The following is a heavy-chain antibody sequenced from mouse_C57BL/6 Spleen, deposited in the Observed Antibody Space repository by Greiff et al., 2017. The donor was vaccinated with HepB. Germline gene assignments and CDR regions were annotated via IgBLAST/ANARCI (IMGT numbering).Heavy chain of an antibody. J-gene: IGHJ4*01. Sequence: LQQSGPELVKPGASVKMSCKASGYTFTDYNMHWVKQSHGKSLEWIGYINPNNGGTSYNQKFKGKATVTVNKSSSTAYMELRSLTSEDSAVYYCARELGRGYAMDYWGQGTSVTVSS. D-gene: IGHD4-1*01. V-gene: IGHV1-22*01. CDR3: ARELGRGYAMDY. CDR2: INPNNGGT. CDR1: GYTFTDYN.